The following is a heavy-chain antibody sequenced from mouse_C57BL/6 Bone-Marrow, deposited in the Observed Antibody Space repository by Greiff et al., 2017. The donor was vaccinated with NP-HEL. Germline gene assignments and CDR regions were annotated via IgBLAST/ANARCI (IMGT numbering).Heavy chain of an antibody. V-gene: IGHV1-4*01. Sequence: VQLPQSGAELARPGASVKMSCKASGYTFTSYTMHWVKQRPGPGLEWIGYINPSSGYTKYNQKFKDKATLTADKSSSTAYMQLSSLTSEDSAVYYCAMTAQAHDFDYWGQGTTLTVSS. CDR2: INPSSGYT. D-gene: IGHD3-2*02. CDR1: GYTFTSYT. CDR3: AMTAQAHDFDY. J-gene: IGHJ2*01.